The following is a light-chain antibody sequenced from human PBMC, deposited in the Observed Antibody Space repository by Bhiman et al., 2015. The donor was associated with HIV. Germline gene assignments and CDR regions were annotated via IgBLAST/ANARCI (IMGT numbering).Light chain of an antibody. V-gene: IGLV2-14*03. CDR1: SSNIGNYNY. CDR2: DVS. CDR3: SSYTSSSTFV. Sequence: QPASVSGSPGQSITISCTGTSSNIGNYNYVSWYQHHPGKVPKLMIYDVSKRPSGVSNRFSGSKSGNTASLTISGLQAEDEADYYCSSYTSSSTFVFGTGTKVTVL. J-gene: IGLJ1*01.